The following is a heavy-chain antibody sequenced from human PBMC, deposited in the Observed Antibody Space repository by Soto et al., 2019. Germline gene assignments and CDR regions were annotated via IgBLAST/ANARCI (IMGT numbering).Heavy chain of an antibody. CDR1: GGSISSGTSYY. V-gene: IGHV4-31*03. J-gene: IGHJ4*02. D-gene: IGHD2-15*01. CDR3: ERSHSVEGEYDF. Sequence: QVQLQESGPGLVKPSQTLSLTCTVSGGSISSGTSYYWSWIRQHPGKGLEWIGYIYSTGSTFYNPYLKGRVVTSMDTSKNQFSLNLISVTAADTAVYFCERSHSVEGEYDFWGQGTLVTVSS. CDR2: IYSTGST.